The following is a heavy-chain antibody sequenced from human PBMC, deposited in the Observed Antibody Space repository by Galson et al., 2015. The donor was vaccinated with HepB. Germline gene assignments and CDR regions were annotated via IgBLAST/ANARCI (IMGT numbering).Heavy chain of an antibody. J-gene: IGHJ4*02. Sequence: SLRLSCAASGFAFSRYGMSWIRQAPGKGLECVANIKEDGSVKYYVDSVRGRFTISRDNAKNSLYLQVNSPTADDTAVYYCARGRVSLDFWGQGTLVTVSS. CDR2: IKEDGSVK. D-gene: IGHD6-13*01. V-gene: IGHV3-7*04. CDR1: GFAFSRYG. CDR3: ARGRVSLDF.